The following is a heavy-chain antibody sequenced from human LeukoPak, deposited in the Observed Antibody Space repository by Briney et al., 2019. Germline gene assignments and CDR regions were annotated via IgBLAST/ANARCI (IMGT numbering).Heavy chain of an antibody. CDR2: IKQDESEK. CDR1: GFTFSNYW. V-gene: IGHV3-7*01. Sequence: GGSLRLSCAVSGFTFSNYWMSWVRQAPGKGMEWVAHIKQDESEKYYVDSVKGRFTISRDNAKNSLYLQMNSLRAEDTAIYYCARDKIVGASKFDYWGQGTLVTVSS. CDR3: ARDKIVGASKFDY. D-gene: IGHD1-26*01. J-gene: IGHJ4*02.